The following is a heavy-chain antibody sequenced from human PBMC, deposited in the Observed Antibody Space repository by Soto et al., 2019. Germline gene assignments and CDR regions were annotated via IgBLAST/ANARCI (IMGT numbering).Heavy chain of an antibody. CDR1: EGSFSGYY. CDR2: INHSGST. D-gene: IGHD6-6*01. J-gene: IGHJ4*02. CDR3: ARKVYFDY. Sequence: PSETLSLTCAVYEGSFSGYYWSWIRQPPGKGLEWIGEINHSGSTNYNPSLKSRVTISVDTSKNQFSLKLSSVTAADTAVYYCARKVYFDYWGQGTLVTVSS. V-gene: IGHV4-34*01.